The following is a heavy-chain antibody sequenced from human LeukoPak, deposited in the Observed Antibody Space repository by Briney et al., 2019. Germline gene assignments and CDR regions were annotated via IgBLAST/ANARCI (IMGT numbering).Heavy chain of an antibody. Sequence: GASVKVSCKASGYTFGSYDINWVRQATGQGLEWMGWMNPNSGNTGYTQKFQGRVTMTRDSSISTAYMELSSLRSDDTAVYYCARSEYSSSWTFDYWGQGTLVTVSS. CDR2: MNPNSGNT. V-gene: IGHV1-8*01. D-gene: IGHD6-13*01. J-gene: IGHJ4*02. CDR3: ARSEYSSSWTFDY. CDR1: GYTFGSYD.